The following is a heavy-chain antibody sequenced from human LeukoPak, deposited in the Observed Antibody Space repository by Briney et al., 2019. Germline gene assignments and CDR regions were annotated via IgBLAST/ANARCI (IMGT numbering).Heavy chain of an antibody. CDR2: IGASGGRT. D-gene: IGHD2-15*01. CDR3: TRGVVVATHYFYGMGV. Sequence: PGGSLRLSCAASGFTFKSYALNWVRQTPERGLEWVAAIGASGGRTYYADAVEGRFTISRDNSRNMIYLQMNRLRAEDTALYYCTRGVVVATHYFYGMGVWGQGTTVIVS. CDR1: GFTFKSYA. J-gene: IGHJ6*02. V-gene: IGHV3-23*01.